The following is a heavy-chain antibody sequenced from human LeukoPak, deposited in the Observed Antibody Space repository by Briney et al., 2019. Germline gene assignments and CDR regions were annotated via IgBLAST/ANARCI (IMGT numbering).Heavy chain of an antibody. J-gene: IGHJ5*02. D-gene: IGHD3-22*01. Sequence: AAVKVSCKASGGTFSSYAISWVRPAPGQGLAWMGRIIPIFGTANYAQKFQGRVTITADKSTSTAYMELSSLRSEDTAVYYCARVLEGGYYYDSSGYSNWFDPWGQGTLVTVSS. CDR2: IIPIFGTA. CDR1: GGTFSSYA. CDR3: ARVLEGGYYYDSSGYSNWFDP. V-gene: IGHV1-69*06.